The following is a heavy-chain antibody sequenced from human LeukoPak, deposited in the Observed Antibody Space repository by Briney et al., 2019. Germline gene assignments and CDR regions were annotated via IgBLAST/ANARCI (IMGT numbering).Heavy chain of an antibody. CDR2: INHSGST. J-gene: IGHJ4*02. D-gene: IGHD6-13*01. CDR1: GGSFSGYY. V-gene: IGHV4-34*01. Sequence: SETLSLTCTVSGGSFSGYYWSWIRQPPGKGLEWIGEINHSGSTNYNPSLKSRVTISVDTSKNQFSLKLSSVTAADTAVYYCARGPGGYSSSWYPTSRYYFDYWGQGTLVTVSS. CDR3: ARGPGGYSSSWYPTSRYYFDY.